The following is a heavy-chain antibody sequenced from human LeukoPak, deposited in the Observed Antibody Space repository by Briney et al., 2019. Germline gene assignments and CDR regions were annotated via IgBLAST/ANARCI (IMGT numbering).Heavy chain of an antibody. CDR3: ARGEVQLWFPFDY. CDR2: IYSGGST. Sequence: PGGSLRLSCAASGFTVSSNYMSWVRQAPGKGLEWVSVIYSGGSTYYADSVKGRFTISRDNSKNTLYLQMNSLRAEDTAVYYCARGEVQLWFPFDYWGQGTLVTVSS. J-gene: IGHJ4*02. D-gene: IGHD5-18*01. V-gene: IGHV3-53*01. CDR1: GFTVSSNY.